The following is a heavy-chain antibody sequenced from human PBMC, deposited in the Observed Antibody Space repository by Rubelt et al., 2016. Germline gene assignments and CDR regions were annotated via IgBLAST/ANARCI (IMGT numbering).Heavy chain of an antibody. CDR1: GFTFSSYA. J-gene: IGHJ6*02. CDR2: ISGSGGST. D-gene: IGHD2-2*01. Sequence: RLSCAASGFTFSSYAMSWVRQAPGKGLEWVSAISGSGGSTYYADSVKGRFTTSRDNSKNTLYLQMNSLRAEDTAVYYCASSIVVVPAANYYYGMDVWGQGTTVTVSS. V-gene: IGHV3-23*01. CDR3: ASSIVVVPAANYYYGMDV.